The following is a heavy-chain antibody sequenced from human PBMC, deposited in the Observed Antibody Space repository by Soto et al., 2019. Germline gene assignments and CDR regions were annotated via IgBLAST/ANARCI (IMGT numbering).Heavy chain of an antibody. CDR2: INHSGST. Sequence: SETLSLTCAVYGGSFSGYYWSWIRQPPGKGLEWIGEINHSGSTNYNPSLKSRVTISVDTSKNQFSLKLSSVTAADTAVYYCARNYYDSSGYYANDAFDIWGQGTMVTVSS. CDR1: GGSFSGYY. CDR3: ARNYYDSSGYYANDAFDI. V-gene: IGHV4-34*01. D-gene: IGHD3-22*01. J-gene: IGHJ3*02.